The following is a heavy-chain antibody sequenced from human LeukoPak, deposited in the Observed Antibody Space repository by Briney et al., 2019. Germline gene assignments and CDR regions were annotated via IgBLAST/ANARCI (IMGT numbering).Heavy chain of an antibody. J-gene: IGHJ4*02. CDR1: GFTFRSHD. D-gene: IGHD2-15*01. V-gene: IGHV3-23*01. CDR2: ISGSGGST. CDR3: ATPPGIVVVVAATVEDY. Sequence: GGSLRLSCAASGFTFRSHDMSWVRQAPGKGLEWVSAISGSGGSTYYADSVKGRFTISRDNSKNTLYLQVNSLRAEDTAVYYCATPPGIVVVVAATVEDYWGQGTLVTVSS.